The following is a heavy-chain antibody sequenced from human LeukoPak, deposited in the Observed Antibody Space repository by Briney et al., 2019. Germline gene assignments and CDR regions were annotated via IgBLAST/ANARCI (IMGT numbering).Heavy chain of an antibody. CDR2: IYTSGST. D-gene: IGHD6-13*01. J-gene: IGHJ3*02. V-gene: IGHV4-61*02. CDR1: GGSISSGSYY. Sequence: SQTLSLTCTVSGGSISSGSYYWSWIRQPAGKGLEWIGRIYTSGSTDYNPSLKSRVTISVDTSKNQFSLKLSSVTAADTAVYYCARDRRQQLVDSPQNDAFDIWGQGTMVTVSS. CDR3: ARDRRQQLVDSPQNDAFDI.